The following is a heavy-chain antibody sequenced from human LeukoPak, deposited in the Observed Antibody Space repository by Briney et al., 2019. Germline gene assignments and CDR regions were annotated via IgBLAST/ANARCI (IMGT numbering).Heavy chain of an antibody. CDR2: IYHSGST. J-gene: IGHJ4*02. D-gene: IGHD2-2*01. CDR3: ARAGQGYCTSASCYLSLDY. CDR1: GGSISSGNW. V-gene: IGHV4-4*02. Sequence: NPSETLSLTCAVSGGSISSGNWWSWVRQPPGKGLEWIGQIYHSGSTNYNPSLKSRVAISVDKSKNQFSLNLNSVTAADTAVYYCARAGQGYCTSASCYLSLDYWGQGTLVTVSS.